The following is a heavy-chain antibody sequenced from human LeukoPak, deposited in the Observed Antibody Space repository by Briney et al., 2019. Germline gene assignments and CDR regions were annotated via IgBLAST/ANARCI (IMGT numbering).Heavy chain of an antibody. CDR3: ARGLFRWSRYYYYMDV. J-gene: IGHJ6*03. V-gene: IGHV1-69*05. CDR2: IIPIFGTA. D-gene: IGHD4-23*01. Sequence: PVKVSCKASGGTFSSYAISWVRQAPGQGLEWMGGIIPIFGTANYAQKFQGRVTITTDESTSTAYMELSSLRSEDTAVYYCARGLFRWSRYYYYMDVWGKGTTVTVSS. CDR1: GGTFSSYA.